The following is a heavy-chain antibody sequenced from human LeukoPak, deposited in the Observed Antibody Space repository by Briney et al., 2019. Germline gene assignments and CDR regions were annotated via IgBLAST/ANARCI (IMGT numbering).Heavy chain of an antibody. J-gene: IGHJ3*02. D-gene: IGHD5-24*01. CDR1: GGSISSHY. V-gene: IGHV4-59*11. Sequence: SDTLSLTCTVSGGSISSHYWSWIRQPPGKGLEWIGYIYYTGSTKYIPTLKSRVAMSVDTSRNQFSLKLSSVTAADTAVYYCARGRRDGYNPDAFDIWGQGTVVSVSS. CDR3: ARGRRDGYNPDAFDI. CDR2: IYYTGST.